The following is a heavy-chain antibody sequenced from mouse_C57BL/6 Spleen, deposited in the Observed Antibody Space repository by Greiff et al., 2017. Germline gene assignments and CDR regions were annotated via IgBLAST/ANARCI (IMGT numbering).Heavy chain of an antibody. Sequence: VKLQQPGAELVRPGSSVKLSCKASGYTFTSYWMDWVKQRPGQGLEWIGNIYPSDSETHYNQKFKDKATLTVDKSSSTAYMQLSSLTSEDSAVYYCARRGPGRFDYWGQGTTLTVSS. V-gene: IGHV1-61*01. CDR1: GYTFTSYW. CDR2: IYPSDSET. D-gene: IGHD3-3*01. CDR3: ARRGPGRFDY. J-gene: IGHJ2*01.